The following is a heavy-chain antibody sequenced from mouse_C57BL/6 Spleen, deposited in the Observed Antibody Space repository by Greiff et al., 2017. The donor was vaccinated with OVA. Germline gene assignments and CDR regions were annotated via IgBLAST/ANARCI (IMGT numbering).Heavy chain of an antibody. V-gene: IGHV1-19*01. CDR3: ARKDGVFDY. J-gene: IGHJ2*01. D-gene: IGHD1-1*02. CDR2: INPYNGGT. Sequence: EVQLQQSGPVLVKPGASVKMSCKASGYTFTDYYMNWVKQSHGKSLEWIGVINPYNGGTSYNQKFKGKATLTVDKSSSTAYMELNSLTAEDSAVYYCARKDGVFDYWGQGTTLTVSS. CDR1: GYTFTDYY.